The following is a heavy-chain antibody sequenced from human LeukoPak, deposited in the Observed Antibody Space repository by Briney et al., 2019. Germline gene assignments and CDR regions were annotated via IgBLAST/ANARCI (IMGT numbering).Heavy chain of an antibody. CDR3: ARRNDFHI. V-gene: IGHV4-4*07. Sequence: SETLSLTCTVSGGSINSYYWSWIRQPAGKGLEWIGRIYTGGSTNYNPSLKSRITMSVDMSKNQFSLKLTSVSAADTAIYYCARRNDFHIWGQGTMVTVSS. CDR1: GGSINSYY. J-gene: IGHJ3*02. CDR2: IYTGGST.